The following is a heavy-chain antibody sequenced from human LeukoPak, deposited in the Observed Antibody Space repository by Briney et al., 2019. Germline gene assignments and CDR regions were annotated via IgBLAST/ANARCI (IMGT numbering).Heavy chain of an antibody. J-gene: IGHJ4*02. CDR1: GFPFSSDA. V-gene: IGHV3-23*01. CDR2: LSSSGADT. Sequence: GGSLRLSCAASGFPFSSDAMSWVRQAPGKGLEWVSSLSSSGADTYYADSVKGRFTSSRDNSKNTLYLQMRSLRVEDTAVSYCAKGSRSTVTTSYFDYWGQGTLVTVSS. D-gene: IGHD4-17*01. CDR3: AKGSRSTVTTSYFDY.